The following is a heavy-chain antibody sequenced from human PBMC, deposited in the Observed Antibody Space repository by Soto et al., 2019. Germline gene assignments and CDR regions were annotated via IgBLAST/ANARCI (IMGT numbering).Heavy chain of an antibody. D-gene: IGHD1-1*01. CDR3: AKSNGGPTGTTDWFDP. J-gene: IGHJ5*02. CDR2: ISYDGSNK. Sequence: GGSLRLSCAASGFTFSSYGMHWVRQAPGKGLEWVAVISYDGSNKYYADSVKGRFTISRDNSKNTLYLQMNSLRAEDTAVYYCAKSNGGPTGTTDWFDPWGQGTLVTVSS. CDR1: GFTFSSYG. V-gene: IGHV3-30*18.